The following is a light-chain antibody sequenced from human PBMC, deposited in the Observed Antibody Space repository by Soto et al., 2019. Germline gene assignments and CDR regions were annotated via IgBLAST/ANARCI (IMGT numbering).Light chain of an antibody. CDR2: GGS. CDR3: QQYGSSGT. Sequence: VVAQSPGTPSLSPGERATLSCRASQSVSSNHLAWYQQKPGQAPRLLIYGGSSRATGIPDRFSGSGSGTDFTLTISRLEPEDFAVYYCQQYGSSGTFGQGTKV. CDR1: QSVSSNH. V-gene: IGKV3-20*01. J-gene: IGKJ1*01.